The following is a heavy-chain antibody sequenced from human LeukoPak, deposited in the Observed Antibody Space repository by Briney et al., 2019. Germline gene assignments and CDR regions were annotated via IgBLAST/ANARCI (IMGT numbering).Heavy chain of an antibody. J-gene: IGHJ4*02. CDR1: GGSISSGDYY. CDR2: IYYSGST. Sequence: SETLSLTCTVSGGSISSGDYYWSWIRQPPGKGLEWIGYIYYSGSTYYNPSLKSRVTISVDKSKNQFSLKLRSVTAADTALYFCARGGGFYGSGTTHFDYWGQGTQVIVSS. V-gene: IGHV4-30-4*01. CDR3: ARGGGFYGSGTTHFDY. D-gene: IGHD3-10*01.